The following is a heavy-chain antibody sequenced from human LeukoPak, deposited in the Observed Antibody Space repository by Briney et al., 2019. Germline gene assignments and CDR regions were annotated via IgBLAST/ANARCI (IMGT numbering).Heavy chain of an antibody. J-gene: IGHJ3*02. Sequence: GGSVKVSCKASGGTFSSYAISWVRQAPGQGLEWMGGIIPVFGTANYAQKFQGRVTITADESTSTAYMELSSLRSEDTAVYYCARDRVVGLGIDNAFDIWGHGTMVTVSS. CDR3: ARDRVVGLGIDNAFDI. CDR1: GGTFSSYA. CDR2: IIPVFGTA. D-gene: IGHD2-15*01. V-gene: IGHV1-69*01.